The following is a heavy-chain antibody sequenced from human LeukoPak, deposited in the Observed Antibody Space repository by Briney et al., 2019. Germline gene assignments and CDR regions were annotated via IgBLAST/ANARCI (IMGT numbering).Heavy chain of an antibody. V-gene: IGHV1-24*01. D-gene: IGHD6-13*01. CDR3: ATDVIAAAGTDFDY. Sequence: ASVKVSCKVSGYTLTELSMHWVRQAPGKGLEWMGGFDPEDGETIYAQKFQGRVTMTEDTSTDTAYMELSSLRSEDTAVYYCATDVIAAAGTDFDYWGQGTLVTVSS. CDR2: FDPEDGET. CDR1: GYTLTELS. J-gene: IGHJ4*02.